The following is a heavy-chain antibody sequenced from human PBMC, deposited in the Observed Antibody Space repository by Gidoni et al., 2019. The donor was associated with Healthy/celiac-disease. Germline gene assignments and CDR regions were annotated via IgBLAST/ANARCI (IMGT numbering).Heavy chain of an antibody. CDR1: GFTFSSYA. CDR2: ISGSGGSK. J-gene: IGHJ6*03. D-gene: IGHD1-20*01. V-gene: IGHV3-23*01. Sequence: EVQLLESGGGLVQPGGSLRLSCAASGFTFSSYAMSWVRQAPGKGLEWVSAISGSGGSKYYADSVKGRFTISRDNSKNTLYLQMNSLRAEDTAVYYCAKPPYNWNDEYYYYYMDVWGKGTTVTVSS. CDR3: AKPPYNWNDEYYYYYMDV.